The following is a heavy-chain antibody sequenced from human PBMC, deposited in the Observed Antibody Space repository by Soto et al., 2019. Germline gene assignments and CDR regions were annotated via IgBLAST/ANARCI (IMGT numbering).Heavy chain of an antibody. J-gene: IGHJ4*02. D-gene: IGHD3-22*01. CDR2: IYYSGST. V-gene: IGHV4-31*03. CDR3: ARYYYDSSGFDY. Sequence: SETLSLTCTVSGGSISSGGYYWSWIRQHPGKGLEWIGYIYYSGSTYYNPSLKSRVTISVDTSKNQFSLKLSSVTATDTAVYYCARYYYDSSGFDYWGQGTLVTVSS. CDR1: GGSISSGGYY.